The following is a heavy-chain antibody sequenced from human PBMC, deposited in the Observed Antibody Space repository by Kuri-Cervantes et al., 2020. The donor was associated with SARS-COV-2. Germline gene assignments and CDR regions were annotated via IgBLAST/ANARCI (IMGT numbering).Heavy chain of an antibody. V-gene: IGHV4-38-2*01. CDR1: GYTISISTVDY. CDR3: ARVRPVPEHTRDYGVNRLDS. CDR2: VYPNGDN. Sequence: WGTLCLTCAVSGYTISISTVDYWRWFRQPPGEGLGWISNVYPNGDNYGNRSLRSPLTMLVDLSKNQFSMNLRSVTATDTAMYYCARVRPVPEHTRDYGVNRLDSWGQGILVTVSS. J-gene: IGHJ5*01. D-gene: IGHD4-17*01.